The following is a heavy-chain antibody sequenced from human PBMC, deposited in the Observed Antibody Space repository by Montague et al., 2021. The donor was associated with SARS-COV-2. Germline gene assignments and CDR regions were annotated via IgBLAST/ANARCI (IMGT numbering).Heavy chain of an antibody. V-gene: IGHV4-39*01. CDR2: IYYSGTT. D-gene: IGHD2-15*01. CDR3: ARQGGYCSGGSCYGPFDS. Sequence: SETLSLTCTVSGGSISSSTYYWGWIRQPPGKGLEWIGSIYYSGTTYYNPSLKSRVTISVDTSKNQFSLKLSSVTAADTAVYYCARQGGYCSGGSCYGPFDSWGQGTLVTVSS. J-gene: IGHJ4*02. CDR1: GGSISSSTYY.